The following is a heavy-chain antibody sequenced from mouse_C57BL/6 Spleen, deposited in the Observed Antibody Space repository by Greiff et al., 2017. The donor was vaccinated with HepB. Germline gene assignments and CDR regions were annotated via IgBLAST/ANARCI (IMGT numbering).Heavy chain of an antibody. CDR1: GFTFSDYY. D-gene: IGHD2-5*01. V-gene: IGHV5-16*01. J-gene: IGHJ1*03. CDR3: ARDGNSNLWYFDV. CDR2: INYDGSST. Sequence: EVQLMESEGGLVQPGSSMKLSCTASGFTFSDYYMAWVRQVPEKGLEWVANINYDGSSTYYLDSLKSRFIISRDNAKNILYLQMSSLKSEDTATYYCARDGNSNLWYFDVWGTGTTVTVSS.